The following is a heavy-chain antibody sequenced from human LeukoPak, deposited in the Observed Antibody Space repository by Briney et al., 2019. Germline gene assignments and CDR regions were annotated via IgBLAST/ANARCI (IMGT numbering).Heavy chain of an antibody. CDR3: ARHARWLADRPDY. D-gene: IGHD5-24*01. CDR1: GGSISSSNW. Sequence: PSETLSLTCAVSGGSISSSNWWSWIRQPPGKGLEWIGTIYYSGSTYYNPSLKSRVTISVDTSKNQFSLKMSSVTAADTAVYYCARHARWLADRPDYWGQGTLVTVSS. J-gene: IGHJ4*02. V-gene: IGHV4-39*01. CDR2: IYYSGST.